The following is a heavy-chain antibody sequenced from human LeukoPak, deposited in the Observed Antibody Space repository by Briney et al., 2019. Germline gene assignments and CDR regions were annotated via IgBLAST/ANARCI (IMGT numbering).Heavy chain of an antibody. J-gene: IGHJ3*02. CDR2: TKSKSDGGTT. D-gene: IGHD2-2*02. CDR1: GFTFSNAW. Sequence: GGSLRLSCAASGFTFSNAWMSWVRQAPGKGLEWVGRTKSKSDGGTTDYGAPVKGRFTISRDNAKNSLYLQMNSLRAEDTAVYYCARVRYQLLNQDAFDIWGQGTMVTVSS. CDR3: ARVRYQLLNQDAFDI. V-gene: IGHV3-15*01.